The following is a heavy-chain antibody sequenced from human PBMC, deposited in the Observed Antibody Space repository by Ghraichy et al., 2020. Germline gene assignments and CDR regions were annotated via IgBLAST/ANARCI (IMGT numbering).Heavy chain of an antibody. D-gene: IGHD1-14*01. Sequence: SETLSLTCAVYGGSFSGYYWTWIRQPPGKGLEWIGEINHSGSTNYNPSLKSRVTISVDTSKNQFSLKLTSVTAADTAVYYCAREGTPGGAENYYNYGMDVWGQGTTVTVSS. CDR2: INHSGST. CDR3: AREGTPGGAENYYNYGMDV. J-gene: IGHJ6*02. CDR1: GGSFSGYY. V-gene: IGHV4-34*01.